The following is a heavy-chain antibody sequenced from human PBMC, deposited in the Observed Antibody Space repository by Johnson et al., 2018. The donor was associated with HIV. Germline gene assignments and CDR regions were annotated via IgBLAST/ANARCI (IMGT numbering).Heavy chain of an antibody. CDR1: GISVSSNY. J-gene: IGHJ3*02. D-gene: IGHD3-10*01. CDR2: IYSDGST. CDR3: ARERGISGAFDI. V-gene: IGHV3-66*01. Sequence: VQLVESGGGLVQPGGSLRLSCAASGISVSSNYMSWVRQAPGKGLEWVSVIYSDGSTYYADSVKGRFSISRDNSKNTLYLQMNSLRAEDTAVYYCARERGISGAFDIWGQGTMVTVS.